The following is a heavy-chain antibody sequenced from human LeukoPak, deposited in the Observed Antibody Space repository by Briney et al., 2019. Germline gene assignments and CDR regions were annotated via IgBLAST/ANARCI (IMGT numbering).Heavy chain of an antibody. CDR2: ISSGSSYI. V-gene: IGHV3-21*01. Sequence: MSGGSLRLSCAASGFTFSSYSMNWVRQAPGKGLEWVSSISSGSSYIYYADSVKGRFTISRDNAKNSLYLQMNSLRAEDTAVYYCARDRYSSSSLLTVDYWGQGTLVTVSS. CDR3: ARDRYSSSSLLTVDY. CDR1: GFTFSSYS. J-gene: IGHJ4*02. D-gene: IGHD6-6*01.